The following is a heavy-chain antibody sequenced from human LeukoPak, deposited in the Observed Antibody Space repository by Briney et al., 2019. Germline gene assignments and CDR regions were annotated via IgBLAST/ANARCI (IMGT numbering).Heavy chain of an antibody. CDR3: ARTTLLSSDWSPDAFDI. J-gene: IGHJ3*02. V-gene: IGHV4-4*07. Sequence: PSETLSLTCNVSGGSISSYYWSWIRQPAGKGLEWIGRIYTSGSTNYSPSLKSRVTMSVDTSKNQFSLKLSSVTAADTAVYYCARTTLLSSDWSPDAFDIWGQGTMVTVSS. CDR1: GGSISSYY. CDR2: IYTSGST. D-gene: IGHD3-9*01.